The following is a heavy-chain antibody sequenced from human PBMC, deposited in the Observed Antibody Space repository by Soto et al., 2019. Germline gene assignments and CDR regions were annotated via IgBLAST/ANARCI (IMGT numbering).Heavy chain of an antibody. Sequence: ASVKVSCKASGYTFTGYYMHWVRQAPGQGLEWMGWINPNSGGTNYAQKFQGRVTMTRDTSISTAYMELSRLRSDDTAVYCCARAPPFWSGYYGHYYYYGMDVWGQGTTVTVSS. CDR1: GYTFTGYY. J-gene: IGHJ6*02. D-gene: IGHD3-3*01. CDR2: INPNSGGT. V-gene: IGHV1-2*02. CDR3: ARAPPFWSGYYGHYYYYGMDV.